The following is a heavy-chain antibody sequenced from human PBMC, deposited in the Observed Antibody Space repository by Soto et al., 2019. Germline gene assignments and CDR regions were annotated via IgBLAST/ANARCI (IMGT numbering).Heavy chain of an antibody. CDR2: ISGSRGST. J-gene: IGHJ4*02. D-gene: IGHD4-17*01. CDR1: GFTFSSYA. Sequence: GGSLRLSCAASGFTFSSYAMSWVRQAPGKGLEWVSAISGSRGSTYYADSVKGRFTISRDNSKNTLYLQMNSLRAEDTAVYYCAKSPTALSYGGNCDYWGQGTLVTVSS. V-gene: IGHV3-23*01. CDR3: AKSPTALSYGGNCDY.